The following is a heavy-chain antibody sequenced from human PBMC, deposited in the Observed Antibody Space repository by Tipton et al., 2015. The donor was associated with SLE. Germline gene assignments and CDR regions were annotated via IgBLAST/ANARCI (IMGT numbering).Heavy chain of an antibody. Sequence: QSGPEVKKPGASVKVSCKASGFPFIGYGITWVRQAPGQGPEWMGWTNAFNGNTHYAQKIQGRVTMTRDTSISTAYMELTSLRSDDTAVYYCARGPVTRFLEWLKDAFDIWGHGTMVTVSS. CDR3: ARGPVTRFLEWLKDAFDI. CDR2: TNAFNGNT. J-gene: IGHJ3*02. D-gene: IGHD3-3*01. CDR1: GFPFIGYG. V-gene: IGHV1-18*01.